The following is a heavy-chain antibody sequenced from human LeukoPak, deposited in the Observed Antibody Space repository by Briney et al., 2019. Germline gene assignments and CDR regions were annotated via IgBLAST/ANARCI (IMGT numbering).Heavy chain of an antibody. Sequence: PGGSLRLSCAASGFTFSSYAMHWVRQAPGKGLEWVSSICGSGGSTYYSDSVKGRFTISRDTSKNTLYLQMNSLGAEDTALYYCIRCSGGSCYSNFDYWGQGTLVTVSS. CDR3: IRCSGGSCYSNFDY. D-gene: IGHD2-15*01. CDR2: ICGSGGST. V-gene: IGHV3-23*01. CDR1: GFTFSSYA. J-gene: IGHJ4*02.